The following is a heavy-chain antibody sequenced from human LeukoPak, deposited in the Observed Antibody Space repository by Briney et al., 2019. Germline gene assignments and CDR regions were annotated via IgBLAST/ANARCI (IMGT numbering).Heavy chain of an antibody. CDR2: TNPNSGGT. CDR3: AGYTTGTTD. CDR1: VYTFTGYY. Sequence: ASVKVSCKASVYTFTGYYMQWGRQAPGQGLEWMGRTNPNSGGTNYAQKFQGRVTMTRDTSISTAYMELSRLRSDDTAVYYCAGYTTGTTDWGQGTLVTVSS. D-gene: IGHD1-1*01. V-gene: IGHV1-2*06. J-gene: IGHJ4*02.